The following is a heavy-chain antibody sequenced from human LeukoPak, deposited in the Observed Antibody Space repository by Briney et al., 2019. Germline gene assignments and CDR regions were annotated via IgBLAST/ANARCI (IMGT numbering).Heavy chain of an antibody. D-gene: IGHD1-14*01. CDR3: ARDFPGIDAFDI. J-gene: IGHJ3*02. CDR1: GYTFTGYY. V-gene: IGHV1-2*02. Sequence: ASVKVSCKASGYTFTGYYMHWVRQAPGQGLEWMGWINPNSGGTNYAQKFQGRVTMTRDTSISTAYMELSRLRSDDTAVYYCARDFPGIDAFDIWGQGTMVTVSS. CDR2: INPNSGGT.